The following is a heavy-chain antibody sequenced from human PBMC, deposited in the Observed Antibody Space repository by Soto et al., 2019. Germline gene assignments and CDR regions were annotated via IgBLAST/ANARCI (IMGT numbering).Heavy chain of an antibody. CDR3: ARDQSAVAGDYYYGMDV. V-gene: IGHV1-18*01. J-gene: IGHJ6*02. Sequence: QVQLVQSGAEVKKPGASVKVSCKASGYTFTSYGISWVRQAPGQGLEWMGWISAYNGNTNYAQKLQGRVTMTTDTPTSTAYMELRSLRSDDTAVYYCARDQSAVAGDYYYGMDVWGQGTTVTVSS. D-gene: IGHD6-19*01. CDR2: ISAYNGNT. CDR1: GYTFTSYG.